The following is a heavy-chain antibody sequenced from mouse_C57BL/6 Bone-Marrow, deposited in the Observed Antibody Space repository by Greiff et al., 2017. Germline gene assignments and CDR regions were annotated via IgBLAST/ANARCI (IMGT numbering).Heavy chain of an antibody. V-gene: IGHV1-9*01. CDR2: ILPGSGST. CDR3: ARGAFYYGSSYGGPAWFAY. Sequence: VQLQQSGAELMKPGASVKLSCKATGYTFTGYWIEWVKQRPGHGLEWIGEILPGSGSTNYNEKFKGKATFTADTSSNTAYMQLSSLTTEDSAIYYCARGAFYYGSSYGGPAWFAYWGQGTLVTVSA. CDR1: GYTFTGYW. J-gene: IGHJ3*01. D-gene: IGHD1-1*01.